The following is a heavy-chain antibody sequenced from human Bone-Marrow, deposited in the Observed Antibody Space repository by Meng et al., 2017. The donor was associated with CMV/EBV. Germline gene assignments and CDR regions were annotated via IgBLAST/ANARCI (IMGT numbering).Heavy chain of an antibody. CDR2: IYYSGST. J-gene: IGHJ3*02. CDR3: ARASPVVTVLHDAFDI. D-gene: IGHD3-22*01. CDR1: GGSISSYY. Sequence: SETLSLTCTVSGGSISSYYWSWIRQPPGKGLEWIGYIYYSGSTNYNPSLKSRVTISVDTSKNQFSLKLSSVTAADTAVYYCARASPVVTVLHDAFDIWGQGTMVTVSS. V-gene: IGHV4-59*01.